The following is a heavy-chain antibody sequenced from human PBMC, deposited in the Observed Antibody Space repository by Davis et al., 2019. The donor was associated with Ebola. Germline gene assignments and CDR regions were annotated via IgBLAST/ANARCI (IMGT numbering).Heavy chain of an antibody. CDR3: ARDGGRGLYYYYYGMDV. D-gene: IGHD4-23*01. V-gene: IGHV3-11*04. CDR1: GFTFSDYY. CDR2: ISSSGSTI. J-gene: IGHJ6*02. Sequence: PGGSLRLSCAASGFTFSDYYMSWIRQAPGKGLEWVSYISSSGSTIYYADSVKGRFTISRDNAKNSLYLQMNSLRDEDTAVYYCARDGGRGLYYYYYGMDVWGQGTTVTVSS.